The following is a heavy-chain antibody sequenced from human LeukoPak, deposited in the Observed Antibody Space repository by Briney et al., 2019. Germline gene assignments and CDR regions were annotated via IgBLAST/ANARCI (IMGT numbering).Heavy chain of an antibody. CDR3: ATDLLDD. CDR2: IKRTSDGGTT. Sequence: PGGSLRLSCAASGFTFSNAWMSWVRQAPGEGLEWVGRIKRTSDGGTTDYAAPVKGRSTISRDDSKNMVYLQMNSLTTEDTAVYYCATDLLDDWGQGTLVTVSS. CDR1: GFTFSNAW. J-gene: IGHJ4*02. V-gene: IGHV3-15*01.